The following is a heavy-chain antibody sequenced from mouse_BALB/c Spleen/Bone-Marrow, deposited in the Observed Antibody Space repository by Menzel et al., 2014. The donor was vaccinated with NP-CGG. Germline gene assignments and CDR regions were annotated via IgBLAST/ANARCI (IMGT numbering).Heavy chain of an antibody. Sequence: VHVKRSGAELVKPGASVKLSCKASGYTFTSYWMHWVKQRPGQGLEWIGEINPSNGRTNYNEKFKSKATLTVDKSSSTAYMQLSSLTSEDSAVYYCARTYFDYWGQGTTLTVSS. CDR1: GYTFTSYW. CDR2: INPSNGRT. J-gene: IGHJ2*01. CDR3: ARTYFDY. V-gene: IGHV1S81*02.